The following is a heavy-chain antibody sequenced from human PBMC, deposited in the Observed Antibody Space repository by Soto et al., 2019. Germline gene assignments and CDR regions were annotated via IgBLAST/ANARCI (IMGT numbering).Heavy chain of an antibody. CDR2: INPNSGGT. V-gene: IGHV1-2*02. CDR3: ERSMAIAVAGGDY. Sequence: QVQLVQSGAEVKKPGASVKVSCKASGYTFTGYYMHWVRQAPGQGLEWMGWINPNSGGTNYAQKFQGRVTMTRDTAISTAYMELSRLRSDDTAVYYCERSMAIAVAGGDYWGQGTLVTVSS. J-gene: IGHJ4*02. D-gene: IGHD6-19*01. CDR1: GYTFTGYY.